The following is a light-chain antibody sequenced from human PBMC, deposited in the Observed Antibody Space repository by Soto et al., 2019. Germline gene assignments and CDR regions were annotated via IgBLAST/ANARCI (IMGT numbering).Light chain of an antibody. CDR3: CSYAGTYTWV. J-gene: IGLJ3*02. CDR1: SSDLGIYNY. CDR2: DVY. Sequence: QSVLTQPRSVSGSPGQSVTISCTGTSSDLGIYNYVSWYQHYPGKAPKLIIYDVYKRPSGVPDRFSASKSDNTASLTISGLQAEDEADYYCCSYAGTYTWVFGGGTQLTVL. V-gene: IGLV2-11*01.